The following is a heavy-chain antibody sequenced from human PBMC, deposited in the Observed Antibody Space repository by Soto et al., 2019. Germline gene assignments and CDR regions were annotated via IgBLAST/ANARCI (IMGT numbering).Heavy chain of an antibody. CDR2: MSYDGSDT. CDR3: TIVRVADSALDH. J-gene: IGHJ4*02. V-gene: IGHV3-30*03. D-gene: IGHD3-10*02. Sequence: QVQLVESGGGVVQPGRSLRLSCVGSGFIFINNGMHWVRQTPAKGLEWVAFMSYDGSDTFYADSVKGRFTISRDNSKNTLFLHMSNLRAEDTAMYYCTIVRVADSALDHWGQGTLVTVSS. CDR1: GFIFINNG.